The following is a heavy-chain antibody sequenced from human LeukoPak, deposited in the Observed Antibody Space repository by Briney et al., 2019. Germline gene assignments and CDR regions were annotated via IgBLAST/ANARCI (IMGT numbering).Heavy chain of an antibody. V-gene: IGHV3-7*01. Sequence: GGSLRLSCVVSGFTFNRCWMNWVRQAPGKGLEWVAHINPDGRDTYYVDSVKGRFTISRDNAQNSMYLQTNSLRVEDTAVYYCTSWGDTTAEYFQRWGQGTLVTVSS. D-gene: IGHD2-21*02. J-gene: IGHJ1*01. CDR1: GFTFNRCW. CDR2: INPDGRDT. CDR3: TSWGDTTAEYFQR.